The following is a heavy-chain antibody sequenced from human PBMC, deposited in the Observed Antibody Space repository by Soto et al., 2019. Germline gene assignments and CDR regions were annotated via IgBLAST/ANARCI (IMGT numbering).Heavy chain of an antibody. Sequence: GPSVKVSCKASGYTFTSYGISWVRQAPGQGLEWMGWISAYNGNTNYAQKLQGRVTMTTDTSTSTAYMELRSLRSDDTAVYYCASSGGDSRFGAFDIWGQGTMVTVSS. CDR1: GYTFTSYG. V-gene: IGHV1-18*04. D-gene: IGHD2-21*02. CDR3: ASSGGDSRFGAFDI. J-gene: IGHJ3*02. CDR2: ISAYNGNT.